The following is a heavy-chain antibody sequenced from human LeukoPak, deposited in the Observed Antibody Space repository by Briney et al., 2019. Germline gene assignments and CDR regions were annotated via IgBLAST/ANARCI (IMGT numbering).Heavy chain of an antibody. D-gene: IGHD3-22*01. CDR3: ARARDYYDSSGYLWY. V-gene: IGHV3-7*03. J-gene: IGHJ4*02. Sequence: GGSLRLSCAASGFTFSSYWMSWVRQAPGKGLEWVANIKQDGSEKYYVDSVKGRFTISRDNAKNSLYLQMNSLRAEDTAVYYCARARDYYDSSGYLWYWGQGTLVTVSS. CDR1: GFTFSSYW. CDR2: IKQDGSEK.